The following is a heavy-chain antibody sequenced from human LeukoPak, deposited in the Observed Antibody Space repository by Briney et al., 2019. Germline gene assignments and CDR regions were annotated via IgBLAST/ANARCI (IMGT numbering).Heavy chain of an antibody. V-gene: IGHV3-11*03. CDR2: IISSSSYT. CDR3: ARRSTGNFDY. Sequence: KPGGSLRLSCAASGFTFSDYYVSWIRQAPGKGLEWVSYIISSSSYTNYADSVKGRFTISRDNAKNSLYLQMNSLRAEDTAVYYCARRSTGNFDYWGQGTLVTVSS. J-gene: IGHJ4*02. CDR1: GFTFSDYY.